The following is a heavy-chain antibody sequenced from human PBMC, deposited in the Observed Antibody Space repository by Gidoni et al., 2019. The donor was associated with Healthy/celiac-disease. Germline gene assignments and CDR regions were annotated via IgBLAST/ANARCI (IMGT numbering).Heavy chain of an antibody. J-gene: IGHJ4*02. Sequence: QVQLVESGGGLVKPGGSLRLYCAAPGFTFSGYYMSWLRQAPGKGLEWVSYISSSSSYTNYADSVKGRFTISRDNAKNSLYLQMNSLRAEDTAVYYCARSPAGAGTRADYWGQGTLVTVSS. CDR3: ARSPAGAGTRADY. D-gene: IGHD6-19*01. V-gene: IGHV3-11*06. CDR2: ISSSSSYT. CDR1: GFTFSGYY.